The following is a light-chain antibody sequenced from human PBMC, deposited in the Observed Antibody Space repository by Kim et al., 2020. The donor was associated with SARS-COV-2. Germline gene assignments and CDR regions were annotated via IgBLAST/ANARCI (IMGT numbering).Light chain of an antibody. Sequence: ASVGDSVTITCRASQDISNHLAWFQQIPGKAPKPLIYAASNLQGGVPARFGGSGSGTQFTLTIGGLQPEDVATYYCQQFRFYPPTFGGGTKVDIK. CDR3: QQFRFYPPT. V-gene: IGKV1-16*01. J-gene: IGKJ4*01. CDR1: QDISNH. CDR2: AAS.